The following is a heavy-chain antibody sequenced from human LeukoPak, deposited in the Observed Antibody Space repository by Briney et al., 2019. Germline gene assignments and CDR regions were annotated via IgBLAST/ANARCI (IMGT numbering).Heavy chain of an antibody. J-gene: IGHJ3*02. D-gene: IGHD2-2*01. CDR1: GGSISSYY. CDR2: IYTSGST. V-gene: IGHV4-4*07. Sequence: SETLSLTCTVSGGSISSYYWSWIRQPAGKGLEWIGRIYTSGSTNYNPSLKSRVTMSVDTSKNQFSLKLSSVTAADTAVYYCAREQRRYCSSTSCYAFDIWGQGTMVTVSS. CDR3: AREQRRYCSSTSCYAFDI.